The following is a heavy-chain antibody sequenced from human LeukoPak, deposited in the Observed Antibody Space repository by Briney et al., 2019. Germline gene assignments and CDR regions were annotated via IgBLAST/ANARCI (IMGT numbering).Heavy chain of an antibody. Sequence: GGSLRLSCAASEFTFSNHAMSWVRQAPGKGLEWVSAINGNGGYTYYADSVRGRFTISRDNSKNTLFLQMNSLRAEDTAIYYCAKDQSGWYQSSHYFDYWGQGTLVTVSS. D-gene: IGHD6-19*01. V-gene: IGHV3-23*01. CDR3: AKDQSGWYQSSHYFDY. CDR1: EFTFSNHA. J-gene: IGHJ4*02. CDR2: INGNGGYT.